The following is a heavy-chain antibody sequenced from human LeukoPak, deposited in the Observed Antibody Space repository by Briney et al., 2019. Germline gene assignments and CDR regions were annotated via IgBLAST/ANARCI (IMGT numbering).Heavy chain of an antibody. V-gene: IGHV4-59*01. CDR1: GGSLSSYY. J-gene: IGHJ4*02. CDR3: ARVQDTSGYFYNFDY. Sequence: PSETLSLTCTGSGGSLSSYYWSWIRQPPGKGLEWIGYVYYSGSTNYNPSLKSRVTIPVDTSKNQFSLNLSSVTAADTAVYYCARVQDTSGYFYNFDYWGQGTLVTVSS. D-gene: IGHD3-22*01. CDR2: VYYSGST.